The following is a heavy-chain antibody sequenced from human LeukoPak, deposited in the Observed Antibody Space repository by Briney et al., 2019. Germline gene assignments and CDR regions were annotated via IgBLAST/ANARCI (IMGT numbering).Heavy chain of an antibody. V-gene: IGHV3-23*01. CDR1: GFTFSSYA. D-gene: IGHD1-14*01. Sequence: GGSLRLSCAASGFTFSSYAMSWVRQAPGKGLEWVSSIGGSGAGTYYADTVKGRFTISRDNSKNTLYLQMDRLRAEDTAIYFCARTPSNFDDSGQGTLVTVSS. J-gene: IGHJ4*02. CDR2: IGGSGAGT. CDR3: ARTPSNFDD.